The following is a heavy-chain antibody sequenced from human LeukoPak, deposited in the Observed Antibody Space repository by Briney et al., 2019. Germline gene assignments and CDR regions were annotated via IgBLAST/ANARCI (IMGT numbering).Heavy chain of an antibody. CDR2: IGWNGGGI. CDR1: GFSFDDYA. D-gene: IGHD1-26*01. Sequence: GRSLRLSCAASGFSFDDYAMPWVRQAPGKGLEWVSGIGWNGGGIVYADSVKGRFTISRDNAKNSLYLQMNSLGAEDTAVYYCFTQGKWMDVWGQGTTVTVSS. J-gene: IGHJ6*02. CDR3: FTQGKWMDV. V-gene: IGHV3-9*01.